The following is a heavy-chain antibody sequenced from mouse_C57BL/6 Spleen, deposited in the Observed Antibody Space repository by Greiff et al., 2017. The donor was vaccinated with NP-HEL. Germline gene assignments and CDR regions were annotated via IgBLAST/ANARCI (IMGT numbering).Heavy chain of an antibody. D-gene: IGHD1-1*01. J-gene: IGHJ2*01. CDR1: GYTFTSYW. CDR2: IHPNSGST. V-gene: IGHV1-64*01. Sequence: QVQLQQPGAELVKPGASVKLSCKASGYTFTSYWMHWVKQRPGQGLEWIGMIHPNSGSTNYNEKFKSKATLTVDKSSSTAYMQLSSLTSEDSAVYYCARPVVAEGAYHFDYWGQGTTLTVSS. CDR3: ARPVVAEGAYHFDY.